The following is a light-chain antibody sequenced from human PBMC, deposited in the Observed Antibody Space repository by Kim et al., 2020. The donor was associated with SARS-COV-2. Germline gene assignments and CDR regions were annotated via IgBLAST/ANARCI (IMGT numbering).Light chain of an antibody. J-gene: IGKJ3*01. CDR3: MKGTHWPFT. CDR1: QSLGYSDGNIY. V-gene: IGKV2-30*01. CDR2: KVS. Sequence: PASISCMSRQSLGYSDGNIYLNWFHQRPGQSPRRLIYKVSNRDSGVPDRFSGSGSGTDFTLQISRVEAEDVGVYYCMKGTHWPFTFGPGTKVDIK.